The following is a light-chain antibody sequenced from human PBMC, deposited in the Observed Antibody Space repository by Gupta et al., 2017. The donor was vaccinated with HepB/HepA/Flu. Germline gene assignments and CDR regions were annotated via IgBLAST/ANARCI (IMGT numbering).Light chain of an antibody. CDR3: QQDDSTPQT. CDR2: WTS. V-gene: IGKV4-1*01. Sequence: DIVMTQSPDSLAVSLGERATINCKSSQNILYSSNNKNYLAWYQQKAGQPPKLLIYWTSIRESGVPDRFSGSGSGTDFTLTISNLQAEDVAVYYCQQDDSTPQTFGQGTKVEIK. CDR1: QNILYSSNNKNY. J-gene: IGKJ1*01.